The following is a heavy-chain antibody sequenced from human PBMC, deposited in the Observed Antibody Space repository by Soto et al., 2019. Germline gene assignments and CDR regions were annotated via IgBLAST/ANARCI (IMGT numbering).Heavy chain of an antibody. CDR1: GGTYSSYA. D-gene: IGHD6-13*01. J-gene: IGHJ5*02. CDR3: ASEAAGSRLYYWFDP. V-gene: IGHV1-69*01. Sequence: QVQLVQSGAEVKKPGCSVKVSCKASGGTYSSYAISWVRQAPGKGLEWMGGIIPILGTANYAQQFPGTDTITEDESTRTPSMGLSSLGSEDPAVYYCASEAAGSRLYYWFDPCGQGPLVAVSS. CDR2: IIPILGTA.